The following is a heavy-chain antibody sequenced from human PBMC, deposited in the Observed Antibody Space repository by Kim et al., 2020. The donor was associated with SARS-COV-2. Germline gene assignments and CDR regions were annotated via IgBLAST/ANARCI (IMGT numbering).Heavy chain of an antibody. Sequence: SETLSLTCAVSGGSISSSNWWSWVRQPPGKGLEWIGEIYHRGSTNYNPSLKSRVTISVDKPKNQFSLKLSSVTATDSAVYYCARDPAARYFDWLRYFDLWGRGTLVTVSS. CDR1: GGSISSSNW. V-gene: IGHV4-4*02. CDR3: ARDPAARYFDWLRYFDL. CDR2: IYHRGST. D-gene: IGHD3-9*01. J-gene: IGHJ2*01.